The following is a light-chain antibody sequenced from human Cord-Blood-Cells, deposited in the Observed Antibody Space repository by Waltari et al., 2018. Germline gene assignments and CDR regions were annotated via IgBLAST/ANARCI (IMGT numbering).Light chain of an antibody. V-gene: IGLV2-14*01. Sequence: QSALTQPASVSGSPGQSLTLPCTRTSSDVGGYNYVSWYQQHPGKAPKLMIYDVSNRPSGVSNRFSGSKSGNTASLTISGLQAEDEADYYCSSYTSSSTYVFGTGTKVTVL. CDR3: SSYTSSSTYV. J-gene: IGLJ1*01. CDR2: DVS. CDR1: SSDVGGYNY.